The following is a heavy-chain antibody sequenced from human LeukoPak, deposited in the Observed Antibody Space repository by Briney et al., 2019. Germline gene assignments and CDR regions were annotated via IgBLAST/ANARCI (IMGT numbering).Heavy chain of an antibody. CDR1: GYTFTSYG. Sequence: GASVKVSCKASGYTFTSYGISWVRQAPGQGLEWMGWISAYTGNTNYAQRLQGRVTMTTDTSTSTAYMELRSLRSDDTAVYYCARLDIVVVPAAISTPNYYYYYYMDVWGKGTTVTVSS. CDR2: ISAYTGNT. D-gene: IGHD2-2*02. J-gene: IGHJ6*03. CDR3: ARLDIVVVPAAISTPNYYYYYYMDV. V-gene: IGHV1-18*01.